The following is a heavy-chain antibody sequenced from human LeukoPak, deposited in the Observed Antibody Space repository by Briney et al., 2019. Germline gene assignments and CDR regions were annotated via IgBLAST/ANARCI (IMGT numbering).Heavy chain of an antibody. CDR1: GFTFSDYY. CDR3: AKFSGYNWNYYFDF. V-gene: IGHV3-23*01. J-gene: IGHJ4*02. CDR2: IGGRSGTT. D-gene: IGHD1-7*01. Sequence: GGSLRLSCAASGFTFSDYYMSWIRQAPGKGLEWVSSIGGRSGTTFYADSVKGRFTVSRDNSKNTLYLQMNTLRAEDTAIYYCAKFSGYNWNYYFDFWGQGTLVTVSS.